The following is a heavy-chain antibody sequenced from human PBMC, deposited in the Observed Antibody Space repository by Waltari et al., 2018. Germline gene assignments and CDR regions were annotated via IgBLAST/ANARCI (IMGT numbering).Heavy chain of an antibody. CDR1: GGSISSYY. D-gene: IGHD3-10*01. V-gene: IGHV4-59*01. J-gene: IGHJ6*02. Sequence: QVQLQESGPGLVKPSETLSLTCTVSGGSISSYYWSWIRQPPGKGLEWIGYIYYSGSTNYNPSLKSRVTISVDTSKNQFSLKLSSVTAADTAVYYCARVGSGTMVRGVPHYYGMDVWGQGTTVTVSS. CDR2: IYYSGST. CDR3: ARVGSGTMVRGVPHYYGMDV.